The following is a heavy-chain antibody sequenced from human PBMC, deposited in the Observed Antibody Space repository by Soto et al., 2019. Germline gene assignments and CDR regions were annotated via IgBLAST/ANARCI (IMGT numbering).Heavy chain of an antibody. D-gene: IGHD2-2*03. Sequence: QVQLVQSGAEVKKPGASVKVSCKASGYTFTSYGISWVRQAPGQGLEWMGWISAYNGNTNYAQKLQGRVTMTTDTSTSTGYMELRSLRSDDTAVYYCARDGYCSSTSCYPGYYGMDVWGQGTTVTVSS. CDR3: ARDGYCSSTSCYPGYYGMDV. V-gene: IGHV1-18*04. J-gene: IGHJ6*02. CDR1: GYTFTSYG. CDR2: ISAYNGNT.